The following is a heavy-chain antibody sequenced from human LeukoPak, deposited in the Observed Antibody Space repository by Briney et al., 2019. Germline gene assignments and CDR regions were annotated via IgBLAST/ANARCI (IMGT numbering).Heavy chain of an antibody. CDR2: INPNSGGT. CDR3: ARDPGTKQQLVPRYYYYGMDV. CDR1: RYTFTGYY. J-gene: IGHJ6*02. D-gene: IGHD6-13*01. Sequence: ASVKVSCKASRYTFTGYYMHWVRQAPGQGLEWMGWINPNSGGTNYAQKFQGRVTMTRDTSISTAYMELNRLRSDDTAVYYCARDPGTKQQLVPRYYYYGMDVWGQGTTVTVSS. V-gene: IGHV1-2*02.